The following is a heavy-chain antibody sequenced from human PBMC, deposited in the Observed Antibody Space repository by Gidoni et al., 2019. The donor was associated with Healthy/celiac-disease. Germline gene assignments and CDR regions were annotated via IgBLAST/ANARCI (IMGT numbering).Heavy chain of an antibody. V-gene: IGHV1-69*06. D-gene: IGHD2-15*01. Sequence: QVQLVQSGAEVKKPGSSVKVACKASGGTFSSYAISWVRQAPGQGREWMGGIIPIFGTANYAQKFQGRVTITADKSTSTAYMELCSLRSEDTSVYYCARSPPKKVVVVAAGYYYYGMDVWGQGTTVTVSS. CDR2: IIPIFGTA. CDR3: ARSPPKKVVVVAAGYYYYGMDV. CDR1: GGTFSSYA. J-gene: IGHJ6*02.